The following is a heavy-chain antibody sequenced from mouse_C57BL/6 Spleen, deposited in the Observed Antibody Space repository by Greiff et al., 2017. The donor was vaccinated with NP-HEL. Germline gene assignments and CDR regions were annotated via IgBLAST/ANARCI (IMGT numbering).Heavy chain of an antibody. V-gene: IGHV1-19*01. CDR2: INPYNGGT. CDR1: GYTFTDYY. D-gene: IGHD1-1*01. Sequence: EVHLVESGPVLVKPGASVKMSCKASGYTFTDYYMNWVKQSHGKSLEWIGVINPYNGGTSYNQKFKGKATLTVDKSSSTAYMELNSLTSEDSAVYYCASPGSSYSFAYWGQGTLVTVSA. CDR3: ASPGSSYSFAY. J-gene: IGHJ3*01.